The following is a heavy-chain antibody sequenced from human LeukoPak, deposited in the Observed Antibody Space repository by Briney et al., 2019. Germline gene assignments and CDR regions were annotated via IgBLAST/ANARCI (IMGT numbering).Heavy chain of an antibody. V-gene: IGHV3-48*04. CDR1: GFTFSSYS. D-gene: IGHD3-22*01. J-gene: IGHJ4*02. CDR3: ARGLGYDSSGYPPYFDY. Sequence: QPGGSLRLSCAASGFTFSSYSMNWVRQAPGKGLEWVSYISSSSSTIYYADSVKGRFTISRDNAKNSLYLQMNSLRAEDTAVYYCARGLGYDSSGYPPYFDYWGQGTLVTVSS. CDR2: ISSSSSTI.